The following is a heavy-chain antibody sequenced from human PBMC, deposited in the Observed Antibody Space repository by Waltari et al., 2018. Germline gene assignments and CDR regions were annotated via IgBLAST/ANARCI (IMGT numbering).Heavy chain of an antibody. CDR3: ARDDYYAMDV. J-gene: IGHJ6*02. V-gene: IGHV3-7*01. CDR2: IKQDGSEK. Sequence: EVQLVESGGGLVQPGGSLRLSCAASGFTFSSYWMSWVRQAPGKGLEWVANIKQDGSEKSYVDSVKGRFTIARDNAKNSLYLQMNSLRAEDTAMFYCARDDYYAMDVWGQGTTVTVSS. CDR1: GFTFSSYW.